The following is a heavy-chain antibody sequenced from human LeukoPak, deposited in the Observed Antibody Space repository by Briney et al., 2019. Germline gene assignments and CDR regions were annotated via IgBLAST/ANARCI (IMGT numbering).Heavy chain of an antibody. J-gene: IGHJ6*02. V-gene: IGHV4-34*01. CDR1: GGSFSGYY. Sequence: TQTLSLTCAVYGGSFSGYYWTWISQPPGKGLEWIAEIDQSGPTNYNPSLKSRATMSGDTSKNQFSLKVSLVTAADTAVYYCARATFRGATGHYYYGMDVWGQGTTVTVSS. CDR2: IDQSGPT. CDR3: ARATFRGATGHYYYGMDV. D-gene: IGHD3-16*01.